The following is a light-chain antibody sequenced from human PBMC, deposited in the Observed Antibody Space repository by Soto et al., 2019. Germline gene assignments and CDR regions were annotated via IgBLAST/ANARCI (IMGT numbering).Light chain of an antibody. Sequence: DIQMTQSPSSLSASVGDRGTITCRASQGISNYLAWYQQKPGKVPKLLIYAASTLQSGVPSRFSGSGSGTDLTLTISSLQSEDVATYYCQKYNSAPHTFGQGTKLEIK. CDR3: QKYNSAPHT. V-gene: IGKV1-27*01. CDR2: AAS. J-gene: IGKJ2*01. CDR1: QGISNY.